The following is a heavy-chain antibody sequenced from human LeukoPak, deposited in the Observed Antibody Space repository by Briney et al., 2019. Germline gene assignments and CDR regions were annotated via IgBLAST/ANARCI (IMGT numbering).Heavy chain of an antibody. Sequence: GGSLRLSCAASGFIFSNYAIYWVRQAPGKGLEWVAVISHDGTDKGYSDSVKGRFTISRDNSKNTLYLQMNSLRPEDTAVYYCARGAPPDVWGKGTTVTVSS. CDR1: GFIFSNYA. CDR2: ISHDGTDK. J-gene: IGHJ6*04. V-gene: IGHV3-30*04. CDR3: ARGAPPDV.